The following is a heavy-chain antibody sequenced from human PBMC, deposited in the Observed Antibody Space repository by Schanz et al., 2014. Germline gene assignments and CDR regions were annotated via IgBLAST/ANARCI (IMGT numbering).Heavy chain of an antibody. CDR3: ARGRTFDY. V-gene: IGHV1-8*02. J-gene: IGHJ4*02. CDR1: GGTFNSYT. Sequence: QVQLVQSGDEVKKPGSSMKVSCKASGGTFNSYTINWVRQAPGQGLEWLGWMNPNSGNPGFAQKFRGRVTMTRNTSMSTAYIELHILTSEDTAVYYCARGRTFDYWGQGTLVTVSS. CDR2: MNPNSGNP.